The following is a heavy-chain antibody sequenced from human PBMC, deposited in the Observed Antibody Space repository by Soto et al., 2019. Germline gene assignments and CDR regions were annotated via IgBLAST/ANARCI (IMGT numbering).Heavy chain of an antibody. V-gene: IGHV4-4*02. CDR1: GGSISSSNW. CDR3: ARRYMVRGVASWFDP. Sequence: QVQLQESGPGLVKPSGTLSLTCAVSGGSISSSNWWSWVLHPPGKGLEWIGEIYHSGSTNYNPSLKSRVTISVDKSKNQFSQKLSSVTAAETAVYYCARRYMVRGVASWFDPGGQGTLVTVSS. D-gene: IGHD3-10*01. J-gene: IGHJ5*02. CDR2: IYHSGST.